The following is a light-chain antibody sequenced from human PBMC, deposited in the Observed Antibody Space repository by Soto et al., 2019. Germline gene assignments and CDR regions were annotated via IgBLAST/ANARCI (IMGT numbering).Light chain of an antibody. J-gene: IGLJ2*01. CDR1: NSDVGGYDF. Sequence: QSALTQPASVSGSPGQSITISCTGTNSDVGGYDFVSWYQQHPGKVPKLMIYEGNKRPSGVSNRFSGSKSGNTASLTISGLKAEDEADYYCCSYVGSSSVVFGGGTKLTVL. CDR2: EGN. CDR3: CSYVGSSSVV. V-gene: IGLV2-23*01.